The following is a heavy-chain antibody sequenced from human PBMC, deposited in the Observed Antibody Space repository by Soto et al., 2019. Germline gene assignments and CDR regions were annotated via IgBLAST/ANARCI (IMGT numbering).Heavy chain of an antibody. V-gene: IGHV1-69*08. D-gene: IGHD3-3*01. CDR2: IIPIPDIT. CDR1: GGTFSTYI. J-gene: IGHJ3*01. CDR3: ARDRITTRWAAFDL. Sequence: QVQLVQSGAEVRKPGSSVKVSCKAPGGTFSTYIISWVRQAPGQGLEWMGRIIPIPDITNYAQKFQGRVTDPADRSTSTAYMELTSLKSDDTAVYYCARDRITTRWAAFDLWGQGTMVTISS.